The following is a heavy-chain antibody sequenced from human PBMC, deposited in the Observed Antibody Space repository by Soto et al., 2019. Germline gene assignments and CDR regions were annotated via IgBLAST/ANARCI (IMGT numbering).Heavy chain of an antibody. CDR3: ARGGEDCSGGSCYLWFDP. J-gene: IGHJ5*02. D-gene: IGHD2-15*01. CDR1: GYTFTSYD. CDR2: MNPNSGNT. Sequence: QVQLVQSGAEVKKPGASVKVSCKASGYTFTSYDINWVRQATGQGREWMGWMNPNSGNTGYAQKFQGRVTMTRNTSISTAYMDLSSLRSEDTAVYYCARGGEDCSGGSCYLWFDPWGQGTLVTVSS. V-gene: IGHV1-8*01.